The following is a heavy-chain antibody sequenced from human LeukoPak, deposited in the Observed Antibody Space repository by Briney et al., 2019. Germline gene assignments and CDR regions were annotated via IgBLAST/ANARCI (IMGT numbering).Heavy chain of an antibody. D-gene: IGHD3-3*01. V-gene: IGHV4-59*01. Sequence: SETLSLTCTVSGGSISSYYWSWTRQPPGKGLEWIGYIHYSGSRGSTNYNPSLKSRVNISKDTSMNQFSLKLTSVTAADTAVYYCARGGDFWSGGVQDYFDYWGQGTLVTVSS. CDR2: IHYSGSRGST. J-gene: IGHJ4*02. CDR3: ARGGDFWSGGVQDYFDY. CDR1: GGSISSYY.